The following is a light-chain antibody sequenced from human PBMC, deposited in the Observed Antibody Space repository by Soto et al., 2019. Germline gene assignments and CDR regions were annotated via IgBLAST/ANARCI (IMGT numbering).Light chain of an antibody. J-gene: IGKJ4*01. CDR1: QSVSTF. CDR2: DPS. V-gene: IGKV3-11*01. Sequence: PGERAILSCRASQSVSTFFAWYQQKPGQAPRLLIYDPSKRATGIPARFSGSGSGTDFTLTISSLEPEDFAVYYCQHRFNWPLTFGGGTTVELK. CDR3: QHRFNWPLT.